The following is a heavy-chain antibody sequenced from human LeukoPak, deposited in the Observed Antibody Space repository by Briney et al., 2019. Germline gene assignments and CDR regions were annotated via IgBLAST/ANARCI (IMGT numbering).Heavy chain of an antibody. Sequence: GGSLRLSCAASGFTFSSYGMIWVRQAPGEGLEWVSGISGSGDNTYYADSVKGRFTISRDNSKNTLYLQMNSLRAEDTAIYYCAKHYYDFWSTYHFFDYWGQGTLVTVSS. CDR1: GFTFSSYG. J-gene: IGHJ4*02. CDR2: ISGSGDNT. D-gene: IGHD3-3*01. V-gene: IGHV3-23*01. CDR3: AKHYYDFWSTYHFFDY.